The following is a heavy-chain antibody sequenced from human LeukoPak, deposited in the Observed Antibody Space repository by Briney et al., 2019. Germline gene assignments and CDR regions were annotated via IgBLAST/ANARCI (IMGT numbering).Heavy chain of an antibody. CDR1: GFTFSSYA. J-gene: IGHJ4*02. Sequence: GGSLRLSCAASGFTFSSYAMHWVRQAPGKGLEWVAVISYDGSNKYYADSVKGRFTISRDNSKNTLYLQMNSLRAEDTAVYYCASSLGYCSGGSCYPLGYWGQGTLVTVSS. D-gene: IGHD2-15*01. V-gene: IGHV3-30-3*01. CDR3: ASSLGYCSGGSCYPLGY. CDR2: ISYDGSNK.